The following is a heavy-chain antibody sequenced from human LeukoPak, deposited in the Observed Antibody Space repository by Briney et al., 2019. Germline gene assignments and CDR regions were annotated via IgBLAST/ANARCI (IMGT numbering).Heavy chain of an antibody. Sequence: GGSLRLSCAASGFTFSSYAMSWVRQAPGKGLEWVSAISGSGGSTYYADSVKGRFTISRNNSKNTLYLQMNSLRAEDTAVYYCAKSFTAMVTYFGYWGQGTLVTVSS. V-gene: IGHV3-23*01. CDR1: GFTFSSYA. CDR3: AKSFTAMVTYFGY. CDR2: ISGSGGST. J-gene: IGHJ4*02. D-gene: IGHD5-18*01.